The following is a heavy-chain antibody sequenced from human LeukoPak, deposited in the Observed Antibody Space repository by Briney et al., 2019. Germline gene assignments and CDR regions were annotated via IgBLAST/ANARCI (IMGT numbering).Heavy chain of an antibody. CDR1: GFPFSDYV. CDR2: IRYDGNNK. V-gene: IGHV3-33*01. D-gene: IGHD3-10*01. CDR3: ARDSSMLRGPLVIYYFDF. Sequence: PGGSLRLSCAASGFPFSDYVMHWVRQAPGKGLEWVSVIRYDGNNKYYADSVKGRLTISRDNSKNTLYLQMNSLRVEDTAVYYCARDSSMLRGPLVIYYFDFWGQGTLVTVSS. J-gene: IGHJ4*02.